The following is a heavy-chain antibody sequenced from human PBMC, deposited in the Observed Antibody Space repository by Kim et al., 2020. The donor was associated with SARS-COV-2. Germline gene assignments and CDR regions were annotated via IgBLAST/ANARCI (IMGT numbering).Heavy chain of an antibody. D-gene: IGHD1-1*01. J-gene: IGHJ4*02. V-gene: IGHV3-7*01. CDR2: IKPGGRDT. CDR1: GFPFNIYW. CDR3: AKGGATTFDN. Sequence: GGSLRLSCAATGFPFNIYWMSWVRQAPDKGLEWVAKIKPGGRDTYYVDSVKGRFTISRDDAKNSIYLQMNSLRAEDTAVYYCAKGGATTFDNWGQGTLVIVSS.